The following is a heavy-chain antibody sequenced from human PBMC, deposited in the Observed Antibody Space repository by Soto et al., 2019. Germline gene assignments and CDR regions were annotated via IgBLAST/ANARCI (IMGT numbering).Heavy chain of an antibody. Sequence: QVQLVQSGAEVKKPGSSVKVSCKASGGTFSSYAISCVRPAPGQGLEWMGEIIPIFGTANYAQTFQSRVTITADESTIPAYMELSSLRYGDTAVYYCGASHPTLAQSGYYYGMDVWGQGTTVTVSS. CDR1: GGTFSSYA. CDR2: IIPIFGTA. J-gene: IGHJ6*02. CDR3: GASHPTLAQSGYYYGMDV. D-gene: IGHD1-26*01. V-gene: IGHV1-69*01.